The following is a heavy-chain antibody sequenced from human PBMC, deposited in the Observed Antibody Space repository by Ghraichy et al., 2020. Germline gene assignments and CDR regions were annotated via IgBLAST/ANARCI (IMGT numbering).Heavy chain of an antibody. J-gene: IGHJ4*02. CDR3: ARGKNTTGTTYGDY. CDR2: INHSGST. D-gene: IGHD1-1*01. CDR1: GGSFSGYY. Sequence: SETLSLTCAVYGGSFSGYYWSWIRQPPGKGLEWIGEINHSGSTNYNPSLKSRVTISVDTSKNQFSLKLSSVTAADTAVYYCARGKNTTGTTYGDYWGQGTLVTVSS. V-gene: IGHV4-34*01.